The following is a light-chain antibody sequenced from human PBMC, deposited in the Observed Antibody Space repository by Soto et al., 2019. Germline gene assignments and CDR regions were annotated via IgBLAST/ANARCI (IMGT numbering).Light chain of an antibody. V-gene: IGKV1-39*01. CDR3: QQSYSTPPWT. Sequence: DIEVTQTPTSLSASVGHRVTITCRASQSIVTYLNWYLQKPGKAPKLLIYAASNLQSGVPSRFSGSGSGTDFTLTISSLQPEDFATYFCQQSYSTPPWTFGQGTKVDI. J-gene: IGKJ1*01. CDR1: QSIVTY. CDR2: AAS.